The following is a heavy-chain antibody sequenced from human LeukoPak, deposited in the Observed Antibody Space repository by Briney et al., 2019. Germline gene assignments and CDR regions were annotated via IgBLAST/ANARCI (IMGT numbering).Heavy chain of an antibody. CDR2: ISYDGSNK. V-gene: IGHV3-30*04. CDR1: GFTFSSYA. J-gene: IGHJ4*02. D-gene: IGHD5-24*01. Sequence: GGSLRLSCAASGFTFSSYAMHWVRQAPGKGLEWVALISYDGSNKYYADSVKGRFTISRDNSKNTLYLQMNSLRAEDTAVYYCAKDPVEMATTMYYFDYWGQGTLVTVSS. CDR3: AKDPVEMATTMYYFDY.